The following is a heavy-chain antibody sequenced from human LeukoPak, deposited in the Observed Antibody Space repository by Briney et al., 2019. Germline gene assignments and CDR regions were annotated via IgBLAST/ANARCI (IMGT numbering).Heavy chain of an antibody. Sequence: EASVKVSCKASGYTFTGYYMHWVRQAPGQVLEWMGWINPNSGGTNYAQKFQGRVTMTRDTSISTAYMELSRLRSDDTAVYYCARDLSSFGVVKGFDPWGQGTLVTVSS. CDR3: ARDLSSFGVVKGFDP. CDR2: INPNSGGT. J-gene: IGHJ5*02. V-gene: IGHV1-2*02. CDR1: GYTFTGYY. D-gene: IGHD3-3*01.